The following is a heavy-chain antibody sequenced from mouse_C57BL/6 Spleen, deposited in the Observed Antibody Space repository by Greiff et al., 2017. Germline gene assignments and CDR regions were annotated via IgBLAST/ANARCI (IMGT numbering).Heavy chain of an antibody. V-gene: IGHV1-81*01. J-gene: IGHJ3*01. CDR2: IYPRSGNT. D-gene: IGHD2-12*01. CDR1: GYTFTSYG. CDR3: LYSTGAY. Sequence: VQLQQSGAELARPGASGKLSCKASGYTFTSYGISWVKQRTGQGLEWIGEIYPRSGNTYYNEKFKGKATLTADKSSSTAYMELRSLTSEDSAVYFCLYSTGAYWGQGTLVTVSA.